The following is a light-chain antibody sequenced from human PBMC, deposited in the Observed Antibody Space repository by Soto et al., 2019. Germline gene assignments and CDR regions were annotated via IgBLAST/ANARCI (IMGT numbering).Light chain of an antibody. J-gene: IGKJ1*01. CDR3: HQYNHWLTWT. CDR2: GAS. CDR1: HSVNSH. Sequence: EIMSTQSPAKLYLSSWERPTPSCSRSHSVNSHVAWYPQKPGQAPRLLLYGASTRATGIPVRFSGSGFGTEFTLTISSLQSEDFAVYDCHQYNHWLTWTFGQGTKVEIK. V-gene: IGKV3-15*01.